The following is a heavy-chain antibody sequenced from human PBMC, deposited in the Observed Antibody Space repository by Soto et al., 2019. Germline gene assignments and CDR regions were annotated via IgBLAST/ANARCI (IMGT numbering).Heavy chain of an antibody. J-gene: IGHJ4*02. D-gene: IGHD4-4*01. CDR1: GFPFSSYV. CDR2: ISGGGSNT. V-gene: IGHV3-23*01. CDR3: AKDSNKYSSSLRGRYFDY. Sequence: GGSLRLSCAASGFPFSSYVMSWVRQAPGKGLEWVSVISGGGSNTFYADYVKGRFTISRDNSKNTLLLQMNSLGAEDTAVYYCAKDSNKYSSSLRGRYFDYWGQGIGVTVSS.